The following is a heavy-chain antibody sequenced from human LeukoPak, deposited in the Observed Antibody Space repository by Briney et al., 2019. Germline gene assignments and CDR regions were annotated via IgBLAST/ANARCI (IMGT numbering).Heavy chain of an antibody. CDR3: ARDRGYYFDY. CDR1: GFTVSSNY. Sequence: GGSLRLSCAASGFTVSSNYMSWVRQAPGKGLEWVSFISSSSTTIYYAASVKGRFTISRDNAKNSLYLQMNSLRDEDTAVYYCARDRGYYFDYWGQGTLVTVSS. V-gene: IGHV3-48*02. CDR2: ISSSSTTI. J-gene: IGHJ4*02. D-gene: IGHD3-22*01.